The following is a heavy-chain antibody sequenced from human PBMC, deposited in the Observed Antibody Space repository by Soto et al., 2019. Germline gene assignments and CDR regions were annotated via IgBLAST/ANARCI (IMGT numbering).Heavy chain of an antibody. Sequence: PGGSLRLSCAASGFTFSSYAMSWVRQAPGKGLEWVSGISGSGDSTYYADSVKGRFTISRDNSKKTVYLQMNSLRAEDTAVYYCAKGVPGIAVAGTGYFQHWGQGTLVTVPQ. CDR2: ISGSGDST. D-gene: IGHD6-19*01. J-gene: IGHJ1*01. CDR1: GFTFSSYA. V-gene: IGHV3-23*01. CDR3: AKGVPGIAVAGTGYFQH.